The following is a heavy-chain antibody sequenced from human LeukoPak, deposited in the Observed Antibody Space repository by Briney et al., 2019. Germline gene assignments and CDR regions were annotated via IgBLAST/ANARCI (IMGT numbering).Heavy chain of an antibody. CDR3: ARYSSNVVGKRHYFDY. V-gene: IGHV3-21*01. CDR1: GFTFSSYG. CDR2: ISTSSSYI. D-gene: IGHD1-26*01. J-gene: IGHJ4*02. Sequence: GGSLRLSCAASGFTFSSYGMSWVRQAPGKGLEWVSSISTSSSYIYYVDSVKGRFTISRDNAKKSLYLQMNSLRAEDTAVYYCARYSSNVVGKRHYFDYWGQGTLVTISS.